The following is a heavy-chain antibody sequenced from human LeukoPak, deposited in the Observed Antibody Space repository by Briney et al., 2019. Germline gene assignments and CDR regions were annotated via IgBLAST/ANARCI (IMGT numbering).Heavy chain of an antibody. J-gene: IGHJ3*02. CDR2: IIPIFGTA. CDR3: ASTGTLGYCSSTSCFDDAFDI. CDR1: GGTFSSYA. V-gene: IGHV1-69*01. D-gene: IGHD2-2*01. Sequence: GSSVKVSCKASGGTFSSYAISWVRQAPGQGLEWMGGIIPIFGTANYAQKFQGRVTITADESTSTAYMELSSLRSEDTAVYYCASTGTLGYCSSTSCFDDAFDIWGQGTMVTVSS.